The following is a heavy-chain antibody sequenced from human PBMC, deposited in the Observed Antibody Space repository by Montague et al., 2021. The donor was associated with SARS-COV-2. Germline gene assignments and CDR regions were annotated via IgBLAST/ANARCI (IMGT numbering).Heavy chain of an antibody. Sequence: SETLSLTCSVSGASSRTYYRNWIRQAPGKGLEWIGYVYYTGDTNYNPSPRGRATISLDASEPQSSPNSHSMTAAYTAIYYCARSVAAAGPWSFDIWGQGTLVTVSS. D-gene: IGHD6-13*01. V-gene: IGHV4-59*01. CDR1: GASSRTYY. CDR2: VYYTGDT. J-gene: IGHJ3*02. CDR3: ARSVAAAGPWSFDI.